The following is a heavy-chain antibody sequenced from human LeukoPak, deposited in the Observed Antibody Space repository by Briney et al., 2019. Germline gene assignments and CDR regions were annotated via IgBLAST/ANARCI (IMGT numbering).Heavy chain of an antibody. J-gene: IGHJ4*02. D-gene: IGHD6-19*01. CDR3: ARLEAVADPPDY. CDR1: GYSFTSYW. Sequence: GESLKISFKGSGYSFTSYWIGWVRPMPGKGLEWMGIIYPGDSDTRYSPSFQGQVTISADKSISTAYLQWSSLKASDAAMYYCARLEAVADPPDYWGQGTLVTVSS. CDR2: IYPGDSDT. V-gene: IGHV5-51*01.